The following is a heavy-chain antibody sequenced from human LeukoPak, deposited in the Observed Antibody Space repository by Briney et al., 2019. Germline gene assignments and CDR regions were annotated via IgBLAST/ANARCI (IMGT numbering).Heavy chain of an antibody. J-gene: IGHJ4*02. V-gene: IGHV3-23*01. CDR1: GFTFGSYA. CDR2: ISTSGGTT. Sequence: GGSLRLSCAASGFTFGSYAISWIRQAPGKGLEWVSGISTSGGTTSYAESVKGRFTVSRDNPRNTLYMEMNSLRDEDTAVYYCAVMHRYYDGSGYWVQWGQGTLVTVSS. D-gene: IGHD3-22*01. CDR3: AVMHRYYDGSGYWVQ.